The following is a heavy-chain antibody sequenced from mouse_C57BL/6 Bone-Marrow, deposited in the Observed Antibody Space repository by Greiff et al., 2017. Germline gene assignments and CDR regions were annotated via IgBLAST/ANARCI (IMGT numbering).Heavy chain of an antibody. CDR1: GYTFTDYE. J-gene: IGHJ4*01. D-gene: IGHD1-1*01. CDR3: DYYGSSYDAMDY. Sequence: SGAELVRPGASVTLSCKASGYTFTDYEMHWVKQTPVHGLEWIGAIDPETGGTAYNQKFKGKAILTADKSSSTAYMELRSLTSEDSAVYYCDYYGSSYDAMDYWGQGTSVTVSS. CDR2: IDPETGGT. V-gene: IGHV1-15*01.